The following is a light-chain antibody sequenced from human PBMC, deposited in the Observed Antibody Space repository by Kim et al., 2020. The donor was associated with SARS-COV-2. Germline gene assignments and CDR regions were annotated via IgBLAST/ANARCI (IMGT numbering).Light chain of an antibody. Sequence: SYELTQPPSVSVSPGQTARITCSGDALPKQYSYWYQQKPGQAPVLVIYKDNERPSGIPERFSGSSSGTKVTLTISGVQAEDEADYYCQSPDSSATYRVFGGGTQLTVL. CDR2: KDN. V-gene: IGLV3-25*03. CDR1: ALPKQY. J-gene: IGLJ3*02. CDR3: QSPDSSATYRV.